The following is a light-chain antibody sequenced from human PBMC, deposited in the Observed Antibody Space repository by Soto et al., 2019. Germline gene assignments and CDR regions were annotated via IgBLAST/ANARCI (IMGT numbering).Light chain of an antibody. Sequence: QSLLTQPASVSGSPGQSITVSCTGTSSDVGGYNYVSWYQQHPGKAPRLMIYDVTNRPSGVSNRFSGSKSGNPASLTISGLQAEDEADYYCSPYRRGRTSVFGTGTTVTVL. CDR1: SSDVGGYNY. V-gene: IGLV2-14*01. CDR2: DVT. J-gene: IGLJ1*01. CDR3: SPYRRGRTSV.